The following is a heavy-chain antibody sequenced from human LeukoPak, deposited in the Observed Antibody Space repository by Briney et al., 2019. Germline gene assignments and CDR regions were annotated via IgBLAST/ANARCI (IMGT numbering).Heavy chain of an antibody. Sequence: PGGSLRLSCAASGFTFSSYAMSWVRQAPGKGLEWVSAISGSGGSTYYADSVKGRFTISRDNSKNTLYLQMNSLRAEDTAVYYCAKDLSFVWSGYYPSSYWGQGTLVTVSS. CDR2: ISGSGGST. CDR1: GFTFSSYA. V-gene: IGHV3-23*01. J-gene: IGHJ4*02. D-gene: IGHD3-3*01. CDR3: AKDLSFVWSGYYPSSY.